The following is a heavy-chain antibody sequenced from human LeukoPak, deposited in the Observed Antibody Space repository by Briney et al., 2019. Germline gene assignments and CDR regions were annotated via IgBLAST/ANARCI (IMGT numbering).Heavy chain of an antibody. CDR3: AGLVGRYSSGLYYYYFDY. D-gene: IGHD3-22*01. CDR1: GDSINSLDL. CDR2: MYLSGTT. Sequence: PSGTLSLTSTVSGDSINSLDLWSWVRQPPGKGLEWIEEMYLSGTTHSNPSVKSRVTISIDKSKNQFFLNLSSVTAADTAVYYCAGLVGRYSSGLYYYYFDYWGQGTLVTVSS. J-gene: IGHJ4*02. V-gene: IGHV4-4*02.